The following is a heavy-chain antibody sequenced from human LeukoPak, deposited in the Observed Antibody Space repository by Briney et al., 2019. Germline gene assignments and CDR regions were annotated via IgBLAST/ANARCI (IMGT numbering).Heavy chain of an antibody. CDR2: INNDGSTT. CDR1: GFTFSSDC. V-gene: IGHV3-74*01. D-gene: IGHD3-22*01. Sequence: PGGPLRLSCAASGFTFSSDCVHWVRQAAGKGLVGVSRINNDGSTTAYADSVEGRFTISRDNAKNTLYLQKNSLRGEDTAVYYPAHDSSRSRWDWGQGTLVTVSS. J-gene: IGHJ4*02. CDR3: AHDSSRSRWD.